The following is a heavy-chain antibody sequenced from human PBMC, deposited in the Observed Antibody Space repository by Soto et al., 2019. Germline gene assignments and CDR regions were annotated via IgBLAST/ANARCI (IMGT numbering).Heavy chain of an antibody. CDR1: GFTFNTYP. Sequence: LRLSCATSGFTFNTYPTTWVRQAPGKGLEWVSSISSTAGRTSSYADSVKGRFAISRDFSDNTVYLQMNNLRVDDTAVYFCAKGVLSFHYGMEVWGQGTTVTVSS. V-gene: IGHV3-23*01. CDR2: ISSTAGRTS. D-gene: IGHD3-10*01. CDR3: AKGVLSFHYGMEV. J-gene: IGHJ6*02.